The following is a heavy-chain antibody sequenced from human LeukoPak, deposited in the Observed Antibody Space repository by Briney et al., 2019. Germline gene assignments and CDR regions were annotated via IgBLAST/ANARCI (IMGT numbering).Heavy chain of an antibody. CDR3: AKDQAGDYNFWSGFDC. J-gene: IGHJ4*02. CDR2: IRYDGSNK. D-gene: IGHD3-3*01. CDR1: GFTFSSHD. V-gene: IGHV3-30*02. Sequence: GGSLRLSCAASGFTFSSHDMHWVRQAPGKGLEWVTFIRYDGSNKDYADSVKGRFTISRDNSKNTLYLQMSSLRTEDTAVYYCAKDQAGDYNFWSGFDCWGQGTLVTVSS.